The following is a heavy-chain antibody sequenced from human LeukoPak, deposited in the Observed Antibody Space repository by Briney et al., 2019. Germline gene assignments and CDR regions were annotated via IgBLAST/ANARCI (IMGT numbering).Heavy chain of an antibody. Sequence: SQTLSLTCAISGDSVSSNSAAWNWIRQSPSRGLEWLGRTYYRSKLYNDYAVPVKSRITINPDTSKNQFSLQLHSVTPEDTAVYYCARDLVVVVTAIPAYYFDYWGQGTLVTVSS. J-gene: IGHJ4*02. CDR3: ARDLVVVVTAIPAYYFDY. CDR2: TYYRSKLYN. CDR1: GDSVSSNSAA. V-gene: IGHV6-1*01. D-gene: IGHD2-21*02.